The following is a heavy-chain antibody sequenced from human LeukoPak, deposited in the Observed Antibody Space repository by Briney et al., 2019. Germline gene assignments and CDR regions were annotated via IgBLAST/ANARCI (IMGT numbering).Heavy chain of an antibody. CDR3: AKWGDYDVLTGYYVSDY. Sequence: GGSLRLSCAASGFTFSSYAMSWVRQAPGKGLEWVSAITGSGGNTYHADSVKGRFTISRDNSKNTVFLQMNSLRAEDTAVYYCAKWGDYDVLTGYYVSDYWGQGTLVTVSS. CDR2: ITGSGGNT. CDR1: GFTFSSYA. D-gene: IGHD3-9*01. V-gene: IGHV3-23*01. J-gene: IGHJ4*02.